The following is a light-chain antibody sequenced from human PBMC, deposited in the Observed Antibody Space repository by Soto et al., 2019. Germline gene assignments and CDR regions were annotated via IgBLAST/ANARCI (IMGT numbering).Light chain of an antibody. CDR3: QQGHNWPLT. CDR1: QSINSE. Sequence: EIVMTQSPATLSLSPGERAALSCRASQSINSELAWYQQKPGQPPRLLIYGASTRATGVPARFTDSESGSEFTLTSSGVQSEDFAVYYCQQGHNWPLTFGQGTRLEI. J-gene: IGKJ2*01. CDR2: GAS. V-gene: IGKV3-15*01.